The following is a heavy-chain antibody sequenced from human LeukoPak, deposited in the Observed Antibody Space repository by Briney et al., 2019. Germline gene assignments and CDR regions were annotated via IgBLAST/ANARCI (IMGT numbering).Heavy chain of an antibody. CDR2: IGGSSSSI. V-gene: IGHV3-21*01. Sequence: PGGSLRLSCAASVFTFSSHSMNWVRQAPGEGLEWVSSIGGSSSSIYYADSVKGRFTISRDNAKNSLYLQMNSLRAEDTAVYYCAREEGESFDYWGQGTLVTVSS. CDR3: AREEGESFDY. J-gene: IGHJ4*02. CDR1: VFTFSSHS. D-gene: IGHD3-16*01.